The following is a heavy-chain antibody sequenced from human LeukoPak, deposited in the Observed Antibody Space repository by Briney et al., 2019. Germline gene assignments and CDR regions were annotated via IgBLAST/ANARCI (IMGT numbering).Heavy chain of an antibody. CDR1: GFTFSSYS. CDR2: ISSSSSYI. J-gene: IGHJ4*02. Sequence: GGSLRLSCGASGFTFSSYSMHWVRQAPGKGLEWVSCISSSSSYIYYADSVKGRFTISRDNAKNSLYLQMNSLRAEDTAVYYCARDKSYYGSGSYGEDYWGQGTLVTVSS. CDR3: ARDKSYYGSGSYGEDY. D-gene: IGHD3-10*01. V-gene: IGHV3-21*01.